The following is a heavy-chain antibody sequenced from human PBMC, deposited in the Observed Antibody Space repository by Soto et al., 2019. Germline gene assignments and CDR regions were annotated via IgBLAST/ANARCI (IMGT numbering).Heavy chain of an antibody. J-gene: IGHJ4*02. V-gene: IGHV3-23*01. CDR3: AKSRVAGPAVNFDY. D-gene: IGHD6-19*01. Sequence: GGSLRLSCAASGFTFRTCAMSWVRQAPGKGLEWVSTIDQSGDAAYFADSVRGRFTISRDNSKDTVSLQMNSLRDEDTAIYYCAKSRVAGPAVNFDYWGQGALVTVSS. CDR1: GFTFRTCA. CDR2: IDQSGDAA.